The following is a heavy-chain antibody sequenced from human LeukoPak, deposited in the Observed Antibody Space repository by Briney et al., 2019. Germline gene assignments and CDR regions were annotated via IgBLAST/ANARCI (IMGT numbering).Heavy chain of an antibody. Sequence: GGSLRLSCAASGFTFSSYEMNWVRQAPGKGLEWVSGISNSGGSTYYADSVKGRFTISRDNSKNTLYLQMNCLRAEDTALYYCAKDRNSGNYYQTGDFHYWGQGTLVTVSS. CDR3: AKDRNSGNYYQTGDFHY. J-gene: IGHJ4*02. CDR2: ISNSGGST. V-gene: IGHV3-23*01. CDR1: GFTFSSYE. D-gene: IGHD1-26*01.